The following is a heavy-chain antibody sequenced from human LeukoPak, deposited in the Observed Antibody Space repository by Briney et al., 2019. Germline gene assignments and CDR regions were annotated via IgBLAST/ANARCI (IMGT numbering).Heavy chain of an antibody. CDR1: GFTFSRAW. J-gene: IGHJ6*03. CDR2: IKQDGSEK. Sequence: GGSLRLSCAASGFTFSRAWMHWVRQAPGKGLEWVANIKQDGSEKYYVDSVKGRFIISRDNAKNSLYLQMNSLRAEDTAVYYCAKGAFRDQVQGYYYMDVWGKGTTVTVSS. CDR3: AKGAFRDQVQGYYYMDV. D-gene: IGHD3-10*01. V-gene: IGHV3-7*01.